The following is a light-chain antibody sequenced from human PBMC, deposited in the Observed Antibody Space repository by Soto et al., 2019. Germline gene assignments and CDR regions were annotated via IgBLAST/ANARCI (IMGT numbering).Light chain of an antibody. J-gene: IGLJ2*01. CDR3: CSYAGKYIVI. Sequence: QSALTQPRSVSGSPGQSVTISCTGTSSDVGGYNYVSWYQQHPGKAPKLIIYNVSMRPSGVPDRFSGSKSGNTASLTISGLQAEDEADYYFCSYAGKYIVIFGGGTQLTVL. V-gene: IGLV2-11*01. CDR2: NVS. CDR1: SSDVGGYNY.